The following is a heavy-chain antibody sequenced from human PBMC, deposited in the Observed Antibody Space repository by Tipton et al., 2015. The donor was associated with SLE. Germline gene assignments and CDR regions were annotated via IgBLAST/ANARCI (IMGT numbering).Heavy chain of an antibody. Sequence: GSLRLSCAASGFTFSSYSMNWVRQAPGKGLEWVSSISSSSSYIYYADSVKGRFTISRDNAKNSLYLQMNSLRAEDTAVYYCARDPLRCSGYEVDYWGQGTLVTVSS. CDR1: GFTFSSYS. V-gene: IGHV3-21*03. J-gene: IGHJ4*02. CDR3: ARDPLRCSGYEVDY. D-gene: IGHD5-12*01. CDR2: ISSSSSYI.